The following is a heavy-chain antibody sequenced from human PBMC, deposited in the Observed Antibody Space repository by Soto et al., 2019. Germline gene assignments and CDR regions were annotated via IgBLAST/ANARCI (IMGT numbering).Heavy chain of an antibody. CDR3: AREDDSSGYYYFDY. J-gene: IGHJ4*02. CDR1: GFTFSSYS. Sequence: PGGSLRLSCAASGFTFSSYSMNWVRQAPGKGLEWVSSISSSSSYIYYADSVKGRFTISRDNAKNSLYLQMNSLRAEDTAVYYCAREDDSSGYYYFDYWGQGTLVTVSS. CDR2: ISSSSSYI. D-gene: IGHD3-22*01. V-gene: IGHV3-21*01.